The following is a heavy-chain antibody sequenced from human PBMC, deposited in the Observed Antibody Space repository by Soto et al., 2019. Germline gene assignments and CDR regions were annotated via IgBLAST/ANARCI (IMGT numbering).Heavy chain of an antibody. CDR2: ISSSGSTI. CDR3: ARDFCPVPPCYDL. V-gene: IGHV3-11*04. J-gene: IGHJ4*02. CDR1: GFTFSDYY. Sequence: LRLSCAASGFTFSDYYMSWIRQAPGKGLEWVSYISSSGSTIYYADSVKGRFTISRDQSKNTLYLQMNSLRAEDTAVYYCARDFCPVPPCYDLWGQGAVGTASS. D-gene: IGHD2-15*01.